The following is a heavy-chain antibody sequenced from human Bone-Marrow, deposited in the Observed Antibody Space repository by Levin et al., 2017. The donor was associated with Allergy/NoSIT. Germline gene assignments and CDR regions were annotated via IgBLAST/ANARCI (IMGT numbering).Heavy chain of an antibody. V-gene: IGHV1-46*01. Sequence: ASVKVSCKASGYTFTSYYMHWVRQAPGQGLEWMGIINPSGGSTSYAQKFQGRVTMTRDTSTSTVYMELSSLRSEDTAVYYCAGAITMVRGVISQFYYYYGMDVWGQGTTVTVSS. D-gene: IGHD3-10*01. CDR1: GYTFTSYY. J-gene: IGHJ6*02. CDR3: AGAITMVRGVISQFYYYYGMDV. CDR2: INPSGGST.